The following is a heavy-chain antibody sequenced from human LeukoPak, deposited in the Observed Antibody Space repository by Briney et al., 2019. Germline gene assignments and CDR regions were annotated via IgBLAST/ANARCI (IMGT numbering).Heavy chain of an antibody. J-gene: IGHJ1*01. CDR3: ASLYSSSSIGRGPAEYFQH. V-gene: IGHV4-4*07. Sequence: SETLSLTCSVSGGSVSNYYWSWIRQPPMKGLEWIGRIYTSGSTNYNPSLKSRVTMSVDTSKNQFSLKLSSVTAADTAVYYCASLYSSSSIGRGPAEYFQHWGQGTLVTVSS. CDR2: IYTSGST. D-gene: IGHD6-13*01. CDR1: GGSVSNYY.